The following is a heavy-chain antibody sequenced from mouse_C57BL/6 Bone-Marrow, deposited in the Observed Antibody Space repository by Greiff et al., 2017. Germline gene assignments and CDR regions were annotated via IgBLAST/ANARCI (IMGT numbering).Heavy chain of an antibody. V-gene: IGHV3-6*01. D-gene: IGHD1-1*01. Sequence: VQLQQSGPGLVKPSPSLSLTCSVTGYSITSGYYWNWIRQFPGNKLEWMGYISYDGSNNYNPSLKNRISITRDTSKNQFFLKLNSVTTEDTATYYCARRGYGSPFAYWGQGTLVTVSA. CDR2: ISYDGSN. CDR1: GYSITSGYY. J-gene: IGHJ3*01. CDR3: ARRGYGSPFAY.